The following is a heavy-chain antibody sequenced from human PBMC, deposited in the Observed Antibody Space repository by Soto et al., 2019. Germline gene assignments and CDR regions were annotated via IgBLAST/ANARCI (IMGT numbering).Heavy chain of an antibody. CDR2: IIPIFGTA. CDR1: GGTFSSYA. Sequence: SVKVSCKASGGTFSSYAISWVRQAPGQGLEWMGGIIPIFGTANYAQKFQGRVTITADKSTSTAYMELSSLRSEDTAVYYCASGFLGSSRYYVFHYWGQGTLLTVSS. J-gene: IGHJ4*02. CDR3: ASGFLGSSRYYVFHY. D-gene: IGHD3-22*01. V-gene: IGHV1-69*06.